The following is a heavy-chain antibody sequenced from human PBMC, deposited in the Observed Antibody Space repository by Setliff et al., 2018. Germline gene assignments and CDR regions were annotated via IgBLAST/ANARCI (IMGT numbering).Heavy chain of an antibody. CDR2: INHRGST. Sequence: PSETLSLTCAAYGGTFSDYHWTWIRQSPEKGLEWIGEINHRGSTNYNPSLKSRVTISIDASKNQFSLKLTSVTATDTAVYYCARAPRYFDPTGSYFDFWGQGTLVTVSS. D-gene: IGHD3-22*01. CDR1: GGTFSDYH. J-gene: IGHJ4*02. CDR3: ARAPRYFDPTGSYFDF. V-gene: IGHV4-34*01.